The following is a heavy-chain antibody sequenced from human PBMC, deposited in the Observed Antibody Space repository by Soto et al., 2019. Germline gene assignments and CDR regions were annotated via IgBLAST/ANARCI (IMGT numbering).Heavy chain of an antibody. CDR2: IYHSGST. D-gene: IGHD5-12*01. CDR3: ARRRGFPYYYGMDV. J-gene: IGHJ6*02. V-gene: IGHV4-30-2*01. CDR1: GGSISSGGYS. Sequence: QLQLQESGSGLVKPSQTLSLTCAVSGGSISSGGYSWSWIRQPPGKGLEWIGYIYHSGSTYYNPSLKSRVTISVDRSKNQFSLKLSSVIAADTAVYYWARRRGFPYYYGMDVWGQGTTVTVSS.